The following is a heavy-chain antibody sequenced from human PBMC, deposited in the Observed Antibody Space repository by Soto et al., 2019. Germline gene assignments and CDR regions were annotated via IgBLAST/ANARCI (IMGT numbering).Heavy chain of an antibody. J-gene: IGHJ6*03. D-gene: IGHD3-10*01. Sequence: GGSLRLSCAASGFTFSDYYMSWIRQAPGKGLEWVSYISSSGSTIYYADSVKGRFTISRDNAKNSLYLQMNSLRAEDTAGYYCARGEGYYGSGGKGDYYYMDVWGKGTTVTVSS. V-gene: IGHV3-11*01. CDR2: ISSSGSTI. CDR1: GFTFSDYY. CDR3: ARGEGYYGSGGKGDYYYMDV.